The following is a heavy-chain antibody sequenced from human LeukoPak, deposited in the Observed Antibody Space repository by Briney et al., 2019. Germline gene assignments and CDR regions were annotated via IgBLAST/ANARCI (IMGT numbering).Heavy chain of an antibody. V-gene: IGHV3-23*01. Sequence: GGSLRLSCAASGFTFSSYAMSWVRQAPGKGLEWVSAISGSGGSTYYADSVKGRFTISRENSKNTLYLQMNSQRAEDTAVYYCAKDPGYYYDSSGYYGDYWGQGTLVTVSS. CDR3: AKDPGYYYDSSGYYGDY. CDR1: GFTFSSYA. J-gene: IGHJ4*02. CDR2: ISGSGGST. D-gene: IGHD3-22*01.